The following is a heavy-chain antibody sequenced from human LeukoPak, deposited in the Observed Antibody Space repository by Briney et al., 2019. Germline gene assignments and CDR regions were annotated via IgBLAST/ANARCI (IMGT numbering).Heavy chain of an antibody. J-gene: IGHJ4*02. D-gene: IGHD5-18*01. Sequence: GGSLRLSCAASGFTLSSYWMSWVRQAPGKGVEWVANMKQDGSEKYYVDSVKGRFTISRDNAKNSLYLQMNSLRDEDTAIYYCARGWRYSHGLWGQGTLVTVSS. V-gene: IGHV3-7*05. CDR2: MKQDGSEK. CDR1: GFTLSSYW. CDR3: ARGWRYSHGL.